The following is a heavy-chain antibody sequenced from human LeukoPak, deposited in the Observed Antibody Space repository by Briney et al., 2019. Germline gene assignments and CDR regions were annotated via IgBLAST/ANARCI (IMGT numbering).Heavy chain of an antibody. Sequence: GGSLRLSCAASGFTFSSYAMSWVRQAPGKGLEWVSVITGSGGSTYYADSVKGRFTISRDNSKNTLYLQMNSLRAEDTAVYYCAKLSYDTSGYYWSHFDYWGQGTLVTVSS. J-gene: IGHJ4*02. CDR3: AKLSYDTSGYYWSHFDY. D-gene: IGHD3-22*01. CDR2: ITGSGGST. CDR1: GFTFSSYA. V-gene: IGHV3-23*01.